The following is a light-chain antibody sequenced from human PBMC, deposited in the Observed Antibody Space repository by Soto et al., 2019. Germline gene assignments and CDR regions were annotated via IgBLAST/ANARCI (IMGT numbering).Light chain of an antibody. J-gene: IGKJ2*01. CDR3: QQYNSPYT. CDR2: KAS. CDR1: QSISSW. Sequence: DIQMTQSPSTLSASVGDRVTITCRASQSISSWLAWYQQKPGKAPKLLSSKASSFESGVPSRFSGSGSGTEFTLTISSLQPDDFATYYCQQYNSPYTFGQGTKLEIK. V-gene: IGKV1-5*03.